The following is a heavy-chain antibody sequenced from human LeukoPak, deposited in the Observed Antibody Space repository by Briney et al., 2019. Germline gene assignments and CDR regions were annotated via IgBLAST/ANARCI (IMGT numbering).Heavy chain of an antibody. D-gene: IGHD4-17*01. J-gene: IGHJ4*02. CDR1: GFTFSSYG. CDR2: ISGSGGST. V-gene: IGHV3-23*01. Sequence: HPGGSLRLSCAASGFTFSSYGMHWVRQAPGKGLEWVSAISGSGGSTYYADSVKGRFTISRDNSKNTLYLQMNSLRAEDTAVYYCAKDHALTDYGDYGVYDYWGQGTLVTVSS. CDR3: AKDHALTDYGDYGVYDY.